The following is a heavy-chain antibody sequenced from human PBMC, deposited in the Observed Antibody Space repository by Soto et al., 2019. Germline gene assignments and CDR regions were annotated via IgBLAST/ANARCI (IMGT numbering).Heavy chain of an antibody. CDR2: ISGSGGST. CDR3: AKVPVVATTYYYFDY. J-gene: IGHJ4*02. CDR1: GFIFRDYA. Sequence: PGGSLRLSCAASGFIFRDYAMNWVRQAPGKGLEWVSDISGSGGSTYYADSVKGRFTISRDNSKNTLYLQMDSLRAEDTAVYYCAKVPVVATTYYYFDYWGQGTLVTVSS. D-gene: IGHD5-12*01. V-gene: IGHV3-23*01.